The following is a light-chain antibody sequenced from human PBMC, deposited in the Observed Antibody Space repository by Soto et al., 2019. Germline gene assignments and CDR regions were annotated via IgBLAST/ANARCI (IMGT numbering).Light chain of an antibody. CDR1: HSISSW. V-gene: IGKV1-5*03. J-gene: IGKJ4*01. Sequence: DIQMTQSPSTLSASVGDRVTITCRASHSISSWLAWYQQKPGKAPKLLMYKASSLESGVPSRFSGSGSGTEFTLTISSLQPDDFATYYCKQYNSYSTCGGGTKVEIK. CDR2: KAS. CDR3: KQYNSYST.